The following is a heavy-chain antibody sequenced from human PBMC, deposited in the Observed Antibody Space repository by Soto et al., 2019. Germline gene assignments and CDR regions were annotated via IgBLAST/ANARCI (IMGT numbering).Heavy chain of an antibody. D-gene: IGHD2-15*01. V-gene: IGHV3-23*01. J-gene: IGHJ4*02. CDR2: IFSGVGGT. CDR3: ARDRLPDGIWTFDY. Sequence: GGALRLSCAASGFTFGNYAMSCVRQAPGKGLEWVSTIFSGVGGTRYAGSVTGRFTVSRDNSKNVMYLQMNNLGVADTAIYYCARDRLPDGIWTFDYWGRGILVTVSS. CDR1: GFTFGNYA.